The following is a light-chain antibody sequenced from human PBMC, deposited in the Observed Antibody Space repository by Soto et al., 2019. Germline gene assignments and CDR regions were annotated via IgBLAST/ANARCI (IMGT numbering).Light chain of an antibody. CDR3: QQYNSYSS. Sequence: DIQMTQSPSTLSASLGDRVTITCRASQSISSWLAWYKQKPGKAPKLLIYDASSLESGVPSRFSGSGSGTEFIFTISSLQPDDFATYYCQQYNSYSSFGQGTKVDIK. V-gene: IGKV1-5*01. J-gene: IGKJ2*01. CDR2: DAS. CDR1: QSISSW.